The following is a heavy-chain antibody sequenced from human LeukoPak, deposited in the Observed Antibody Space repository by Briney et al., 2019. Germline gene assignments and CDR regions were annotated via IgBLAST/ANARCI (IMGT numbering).Heavy chain of an antibody. D-gene: IGHD3-3*01. J-gene: IGHJ4*02. Sequence: GGSLRLSCTGSGFIFGDYAMSWVRQAPGKGPEWVGFIRSKTHGGTTEFAAPVKGRFSISRDDSKRIAYLQMNSLKTEDTAVYYCTRDGIPETNWSGYYIDYWGQGTLVTVSS. V-gene: IGHV3-49*04. CDR3: TRDGIPETNWSGYYIDY. CDR2: IRSKTHGGTT. CDR1: GFIFGDYA.